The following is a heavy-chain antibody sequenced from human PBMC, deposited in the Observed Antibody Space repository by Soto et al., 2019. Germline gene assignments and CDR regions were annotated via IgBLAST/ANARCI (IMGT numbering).Heavy chain of an antibody. CDR2: INAGNGNT. Sequence: ASVKVSCKASGYTFTSYAMHWVRQAPGQRLEWMGWINAGNGNTKYSQKFQGRVTITRYTSASTAYMELSSLRSKDTAVYYCARALVPAAIRSYYYYYGMDVWGQGTTVTVSS. CDR1: GYTFTSYA. CDR3: ARALVPAAIRSYYYYYGMDV. D-gene: IGHD2-2*02. V-gene: IGHV1-3*01. J-gene: IGHJ6*02.